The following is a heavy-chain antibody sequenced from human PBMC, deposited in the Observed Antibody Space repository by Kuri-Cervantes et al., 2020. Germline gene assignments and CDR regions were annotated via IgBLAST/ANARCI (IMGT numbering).Heavy chain of an antibody. CDR3: AREGTTLEYYFDY. Sequence: ASVKVSCKASGDTFTGYYMHWVRQAPGQGLEWMGWINPNSGGANYAQKFQGRVTMTRDTSISTAYMELSRLESDDTAMYYCAREGTTLEYYFDYWGQGTLVTVSS. J-gene: IGHJ4*02. CDR2: INPNSGGA. V-gene: IGHV1-2*02. CDR1: GDTFTGYY. D-gene: IGHD4-11*01.